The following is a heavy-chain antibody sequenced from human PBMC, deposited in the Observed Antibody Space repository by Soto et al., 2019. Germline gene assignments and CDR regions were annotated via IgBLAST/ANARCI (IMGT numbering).Heavy chain of an antibody. Sequence: EVRLVESGGGLVQPGGSLRLSCAASGFTFSNYDMHWVRQATGKGLEWVSAIGIGGATYYPDSVEGRFTISRENAKNSLYLQMNGLTAGDTAVYHCVREAGRGSDGVQRRDYWGQGTPVTVSS. CDR3: VREAGRGSDGVQRRDY. V-gene: IGHV3-13*01. D-gene: IGHD1-1*01. CDR1: GFTFSNYD. CDR2: IGIGGAT. J-gene: IGHJ4*02.